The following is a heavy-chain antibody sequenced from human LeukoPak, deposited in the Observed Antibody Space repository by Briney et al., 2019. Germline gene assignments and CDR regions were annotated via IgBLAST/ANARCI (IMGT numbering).Heavy chain of an antibody. D-gene: IGHD2-2*01. V-gene: IGHV3-23*01. CDR1: GFTFSSYA. CDR3: AKGSRDAGYYFDY. Sequence: PGGSLRLSCAASGFTFSSYAMSWVRQAPGKGLEWVSAIRVGGETHYADSVKGRFTISRDNSENTLYLQMSGLRAEDTGVYYCAKGSRDAGYYFDYWGQGTLVTVSS. J-gene: IGHJ4*02. CDR2: IRVGGET.